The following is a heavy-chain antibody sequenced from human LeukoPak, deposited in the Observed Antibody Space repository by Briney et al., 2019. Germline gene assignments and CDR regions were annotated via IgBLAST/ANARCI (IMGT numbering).Heavy chain of an antibody. V-gene: IGHV4-34*01. D-gene: IGHD2-2*01. J-gene: IGHJ4*02. CDR1: GGSFSGYY. CDR3: ARGGKGGIVVVPAARGLGYFDY. Sequence: KPSETLSLTCAVYGGSFSGYYWSWIRQPPGKGLEWVGEIKHSGSTNYNPSLKGRVTISGDASKNQFSLKLSSVNAADTAVYYCARGGKGGIVVVPAARGLGYFDYWGQGTLVTVSS. CDR2: IKHSGST.